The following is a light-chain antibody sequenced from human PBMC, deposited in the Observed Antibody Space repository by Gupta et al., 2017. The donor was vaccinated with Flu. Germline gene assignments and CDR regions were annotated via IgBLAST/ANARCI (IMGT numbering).Light chain of an antibody. CDR3: QQDNNYPIT. CDR1: QVISKF. J-gene: IGKJ5*01. Sequence: PTLPLSSGGSAIHITWPGSQVISKFLAWFQQKPGQAPKLLIFGASNLASGVPARFSGSGSGTEFTLTISSLEPEDFAMYYCQQDNNYPITFGRGTRLEIK. CDR2: GAS. V-gene: IGKV1-9*01.